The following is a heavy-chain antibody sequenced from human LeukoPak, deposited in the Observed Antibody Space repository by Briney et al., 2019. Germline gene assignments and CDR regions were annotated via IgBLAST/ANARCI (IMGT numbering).Heavy chain of an antibody. CDR3: AKAFPGLRVWGSYPDAFDI. D-gene: IGHD3-16*02. CDR1: GFTFSSYA. CDR2: ISGSGGST. J-gene: IGHJ3*02. V-gene: IGHV3-23*01. Sequence: PGGSLRLSCAASGFTFSSYAMSWVRQAPGKGLEWVSAISGSGGSTYYADSVKGRFTISRDNSKNTLYLQMNSLRAEDTAGYYCAKAFPGLRVWGSYPDAFDIWGQGTMVTVSS.